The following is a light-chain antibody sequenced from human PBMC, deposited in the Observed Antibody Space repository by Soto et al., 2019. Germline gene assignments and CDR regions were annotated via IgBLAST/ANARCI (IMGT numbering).Light chain of an antibody. CDR3: QQYNNWPPIT. CDR2: GAS. CDR1: QSVSSN. V-gene: IGKV3-15*01. J-gene: IGKJ5*01. Sequence: CRASQSVSSNLAWYQQKPGQAPRLLIYGASTRATGIPARFSGSGAGTEFTLTISSLQSEDFSFYYCQQYNNWPPITFSQGTRLEIK.